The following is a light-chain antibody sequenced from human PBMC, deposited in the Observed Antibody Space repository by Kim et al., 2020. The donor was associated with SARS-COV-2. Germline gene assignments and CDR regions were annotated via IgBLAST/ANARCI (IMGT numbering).Light chain of an antibody. CDR3: NSRDSNDYVV. J-gene: IGLJ2*01. CDR1: SLRTYS. Sequence: VALGQTVRITCQGDSLRTYSATWYQQKPGQAPKVVIYGKDNRPSGVPDRFSGSSSGNTAYLTITGTQAGDEADYYCNSRDSNDYVVFGGGTKVTVL. CDR2: GKD. V-gene: IGLV3-19*01.